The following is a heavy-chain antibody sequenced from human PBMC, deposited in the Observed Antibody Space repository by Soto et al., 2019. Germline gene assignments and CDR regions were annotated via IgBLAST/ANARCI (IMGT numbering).Heavy chain of an antibody. J-gene: IGHJ6*02. CDR3: AREGYSSNWSIYGMDV. CDR1: GDSISSSIYY. D-gene: IGHD6-13*01. CDR2: ISYYGST. V-gene: IGHV4-39*07. Sequence: PSETLSLTCTVSGDSISSSIYYWGWIRQPPGKGLEWIGSISYYGSTYYNPSLKSRVTISVDTSKNQFSLKLSSVTAADTAVYYCAREGYSSNWSIYGMDVWGQGTTVTVSS.